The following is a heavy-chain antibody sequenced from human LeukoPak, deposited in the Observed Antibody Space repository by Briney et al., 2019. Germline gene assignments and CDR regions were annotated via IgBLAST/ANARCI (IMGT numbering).Heavy chain of an antibody. Sequence: ASVKVSCKASGYTFTSYGISWVRQAPGQGLEWMGWISAYNGNTNYAQELQGRVTMTTDTSTSTAYMELRSLRSDDTAVYCCARGVVLARHPYYFDYWGQGTLVTVSS. CDR3: ARGVVLARHPYYFDY. CDR1: GYTFTSYG. D-gene: IGHD2-2*01. V-gene: IGHV1-18*01. J-gene: IGHJ4*02. CDR2: ISAYNGNT.